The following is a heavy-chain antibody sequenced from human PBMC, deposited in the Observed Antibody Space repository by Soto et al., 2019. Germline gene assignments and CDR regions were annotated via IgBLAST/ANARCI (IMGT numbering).Heavy chain of an antibody. D-gene: IGHD3-9*01. CDR1: GFTFSSYG. V-gene: IGHV3-23*01. CDR2: IRGSCGGT. J-gene: IGHJ6*04. CDR3: AKTYYDILTGPMDV. Sequence: PGGSLRLSCAASGFTFSSYGMHWVRQAPGKGLEWVSAIRGSCGGTYYADSVKGRFTISRDNSKNTLYLQMNSLRAEDTAVYYCAKTYYDILTGPMDVWGKGTTVTVSS.